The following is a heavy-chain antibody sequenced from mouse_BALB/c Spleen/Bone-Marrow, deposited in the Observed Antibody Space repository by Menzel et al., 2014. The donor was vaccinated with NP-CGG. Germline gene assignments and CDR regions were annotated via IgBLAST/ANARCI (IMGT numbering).Heavy chain of an antibody. CDR1: GFSLASYG. V-gene: IGHV2-9*02. J-gene: IGHJ4*01. CDR3: ARGSYFYSMDY. Sequence: VQVVESGPGLVAPSQGLSITCTISGFSLASYGVHWVRQPPGKGLEWLGVMWAGGSTNYNSALMSKLSISKDNSESQVFLKMNSLQTHDTAMYYCARGSYFYSMDYWGQGTSVTVSS. CDR2: MWAGGST.